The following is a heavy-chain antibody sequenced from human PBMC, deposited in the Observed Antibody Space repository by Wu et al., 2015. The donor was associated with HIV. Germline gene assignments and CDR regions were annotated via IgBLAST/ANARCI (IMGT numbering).Heavy chain of an antibody. V-gene: IGHV1-2*02. Sequence: QVQLVQSGAEVKKPGASVKVSCEASGYTFGAFYIHWVRQAPGQGLEWMGWINPHSADTIYAQKFQGRVTMTRDTSISTAYMELNRLRSDDTAVYYCARDRGRSNDDAFDIWGQGTMVTVSS. CDR3: ARDRGRSNDDAFDI. J-gene: IGHJ3*02. CDR1: GYTFGAFY. CDR2: INPHSADT. D-gene: IGHD4-11*01.